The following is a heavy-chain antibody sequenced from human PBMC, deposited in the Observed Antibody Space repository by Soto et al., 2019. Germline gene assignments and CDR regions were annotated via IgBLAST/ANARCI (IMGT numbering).Heavy chain of an antibody. J-gene: IGHJ4*02. D-gene: IGHD2-8*02. CDR3: ASQLGHCTGGSCRGAFDY. Sequence: SETLSLTCTVSGVSITRGGYYWSWTRQLPGKGLEWIGYIYNTGSSSYNPSLKSRLMISLDTSKTQFSLKLTAVTAADTAIYYCASQLGHCTGGSCRGAFDYWGQGALVTVSS. CDR1: GVSITRGGYY. CDR2: IYNTGSS. V-gene: IGHV4-31*03.